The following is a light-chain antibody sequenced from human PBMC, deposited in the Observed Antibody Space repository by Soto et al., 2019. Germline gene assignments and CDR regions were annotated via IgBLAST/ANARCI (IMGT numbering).Light chain of an antibody. J-gene: IGKJ2*01. CDR2: KAS. CDR1: QTISNS. Sequence: DIQLTQSPSTLSASVGDSVTITCRASQTISNSLSWYQQQPGKAPKLLIYKASALETGVPSRFSGSGSGAQFTLTINSLQPDDFATYYCQQYRSYPVTFGQGTKLEIK. CDR3: QQYRSYPVT. V-gene: IGKV1-5*03.